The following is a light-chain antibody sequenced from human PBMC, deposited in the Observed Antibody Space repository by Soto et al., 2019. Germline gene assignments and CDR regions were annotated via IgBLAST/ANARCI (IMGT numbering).Light chain of an antibody. CDR1: TSDIGVYNY. CDR2: DVN. V-gene: IGLV2-11*01. CDR3: CSYTSSSTYV. J-gene: IGLJ1*01. Sequence: QSALTQPRSVSGSPGQSVTISCTGTTSDIGVYNYVSWYQHNPGKAPKVMIYDVNERPSGVPDRFSGSKSGNTASLTISGLQAEDEADYYCCSYTSSSTYVFGTGTKLTVL.